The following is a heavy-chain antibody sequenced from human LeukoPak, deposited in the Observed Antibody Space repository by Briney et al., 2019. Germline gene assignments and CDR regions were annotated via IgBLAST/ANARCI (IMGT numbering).Heavy chain of an antibody. J-gene: IGHJ4*02. V-gene: IGHV4-39*01. D-gene: IGHD3-3*01. CDR2: IYYSGST. Sequence: SETLSLTCTVSGGSISSSSYYWGWIRQPPGKGLEWLGGIYYSGSTYYNPSLKSRVTISVDTSKNQFSLKLSSVTAADTAVYYCARQSRRANDFWSGYPSEFDYWGQGTLVTVSS. CDR1: GGSISSSSYY. CDR3: ARQSRRANDFWSGYPSEFDY.